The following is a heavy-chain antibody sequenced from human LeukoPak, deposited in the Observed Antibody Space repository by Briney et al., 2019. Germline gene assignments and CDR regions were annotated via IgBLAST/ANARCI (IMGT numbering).Heavy chain of an antibody. D-gene: IGHD3/OR15-3a*01. CDR2: ISSSSSYI. CDR1: GFTFTTYS. J-gene: IGHJ4*02. Sequence: GGSLRLSCAASGFTFTTYSMNWVRQAPGKGLEWVSFISSSSSYIYYADSVKGRFTISRDNAKNSLYPQMNSLRDEDTAVYYCARSGYYTSDFWGQGTLVTVSS. CDR3: ARSGYYTSDF. V-gene: IGHV3-48*02.